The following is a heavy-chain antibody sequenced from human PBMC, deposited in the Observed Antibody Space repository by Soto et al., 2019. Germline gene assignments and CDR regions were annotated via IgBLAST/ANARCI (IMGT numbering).Heavy chain of an antibody. V-gene: IGHV3-49*03. CDR2: IRSKAYGGTT. D-gene: IGHD3-16*01. Sequence: GGCLRLSCTASGFTFGDYAMSWFRQAPGKGLEWVGFIRSKAYGGTTEYAASVKGRFTISRDDSKSIAYLQMNSLKTEDTAVYYCTREGAPPLNKYYYYYMDVWGKGTTVTVSS. J-gene: IGHJ6*03. CDR3: TREGAPPLNKYYYYYMDV. CDR1: GFTFGDYA.